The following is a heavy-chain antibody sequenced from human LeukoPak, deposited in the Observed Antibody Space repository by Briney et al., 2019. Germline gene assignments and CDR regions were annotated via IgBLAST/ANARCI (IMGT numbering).Heavy chain of an antibody. CDR1: GGSISSSGYY. V-gene: IGHV4-39*02. J-gene: IGHJ5*02. CDR2: MYYSGST. D-gene: IGHD3-10*01. CDR3: AREGLNMVRGVIPKEAWGWFDP. Sequence: SETLSLTCTVSGGSISSSGYYWGWIRQPPGKGLEWIGSMYYSGSTYYNPSLKSRVTISVDTSKNHFSLKLSSVTAADTAVYYCAREGLNMVRGVIPKEAWGWFDPWGQGTLVTVSS.